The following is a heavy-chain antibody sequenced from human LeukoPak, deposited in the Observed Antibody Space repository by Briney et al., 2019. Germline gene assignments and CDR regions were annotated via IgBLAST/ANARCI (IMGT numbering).Heavy chain of an antibody. CDR2: IYHTGST. V-gene: IGHV4-31*03. D-gene: IGHD6-19*01. Sequence: SETLSLTCTVSGASISRGLYYWSWVRQLPGKGLEWIVYIYHTGSTYYNPSLKSRLTISLDTSKNQFSLQLSSVTAADTALYYCARDTSSSGWFYFDYWGQGTLVTVSS. CDR3: ARDTSSSGWFYFDY. CDR1: GASISRGLYY. J-gene: IGHJ4*02.